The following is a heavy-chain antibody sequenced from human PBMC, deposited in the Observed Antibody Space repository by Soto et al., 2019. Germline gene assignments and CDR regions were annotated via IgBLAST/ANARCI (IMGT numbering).Heavy chain of an antibody. J-gene: IGHJ4*02. V-gene: IGHV4-59*01. Sequence: SETLSITCSVSGAFLDNYYRRLIRQSPGMGLEWIGYIHYSGTTSYIPSLARRVTMSVDTAEDKFSLHLASVTAADTAVYFCARGVGNKWELPDYSGPGIVVT. CDR2: IHYSGTT. D-gene: IGHD1-26*01. CDR1: GAFLDNYY. CDR3: ARGVGNKWELPDY.